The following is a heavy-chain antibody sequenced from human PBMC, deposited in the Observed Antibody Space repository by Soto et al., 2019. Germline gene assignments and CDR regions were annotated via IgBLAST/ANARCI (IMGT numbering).Heavy chain of an antibody. CDR2: ISSNGGST. J-gene: IGHJ3*02. CDR3: VKGASSRPRGAFDI. Sequence: GGSLRLSCSSSGFTFSSYAMHWVRQAPGKGLEYVSAISSNGGSTYYADSVKGRFTISRDNSKNTLYLQMSSLRAEDTAVYYCVKGASSRPRGAFDIWGQGTMVTVSS. V-gene: IGHV3-64D*06. CDR1: GFTFSSYA.